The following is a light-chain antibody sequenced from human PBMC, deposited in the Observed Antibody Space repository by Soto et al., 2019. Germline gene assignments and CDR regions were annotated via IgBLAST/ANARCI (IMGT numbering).Light chain of an antibody. J-gene: IGLJ2*01. V-gene: IGLV1-40*01. CDR3: QSYDNSLRGSV. CDR1: SSNIGANSA. CDR2: TNN. Sequence: QSVLTQPPAVSGAPWQTVTISCTGSSSNIGANSAVHWYQQLPETAPKLLIYTNNNRPSGVPDRFSASKSGISASLAITGLQAEDEAEYYCQSYDNSLRGSVFGGGTKVTVL.